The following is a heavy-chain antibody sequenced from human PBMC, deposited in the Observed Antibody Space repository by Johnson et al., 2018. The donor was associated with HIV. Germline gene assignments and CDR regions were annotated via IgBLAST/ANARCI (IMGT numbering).Heavy chain of an antibody. CDR2: IKSKPDGAAI. CDR1: GITFNNAW. Sequence: VQLVASGGGLVKPGGSLRLSCAASGITFNNAWMSWVRQAPGKGLEWVGRIKSKPDGAAIHYAAPVKGRFTVSRDDSRNTLYLLMNSLKTEDTAVYYCTTVDSSGYHNDAFDIWGQGTMVTVAS. J-gene: IGHJ3*02. V-gene: IGHV3-15*01. CDR3: TTVDSSGYHNDAFDI. D-gene: IGHD3-22*01.